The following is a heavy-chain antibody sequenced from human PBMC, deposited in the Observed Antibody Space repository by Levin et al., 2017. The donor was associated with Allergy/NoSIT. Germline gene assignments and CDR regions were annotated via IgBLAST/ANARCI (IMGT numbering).Heavy chain of an antibody. D-gene: IGHD3-9*01. V-gene: IGHV4-39*01. CDR1: GGSISSSISY. CDR3: ARQCYDILTGYYNFDY. Sequence: SETLSLTCTVSGGSISSSISYWGWIRQAPGKGLEWIGSIYNSGSTYYNPSLTRRVTTSVDTSKNQFSLKLSSVTAADTAVYYCARQCYDILTGYYNFDYWGQGTLVTVSS. CDR2: IYNSGST. J-gene: IGHJ4*02.